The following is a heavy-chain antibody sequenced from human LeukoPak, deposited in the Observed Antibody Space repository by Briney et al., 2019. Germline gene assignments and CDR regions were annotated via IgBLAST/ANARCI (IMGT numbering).Heavy chain of an antibody. D-gene: IGHD3-3*01. J-gene: IGHJ4*02. CDR2: ISYDGSNK. CDR3: AKLPGTYESSNY. CDR1: GFTFSSYG. V-gene: IGHV3-30*18. Sequence: GRSLRLSCAASGFTFSSYGMHWVRQAPGQGLEWVAVISYDGSNKYYADSVKGRFTISRDNSKNTLYLQMNSLRAEDTAVYYCAKLPGTYESSNYWGQGTLVTVSS.